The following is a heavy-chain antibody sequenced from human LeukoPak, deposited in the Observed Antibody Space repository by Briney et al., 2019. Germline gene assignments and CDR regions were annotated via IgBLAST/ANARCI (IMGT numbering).Heavy chain of an antibody. Sequence: SETLSLTCTVSGGSISSHYWSWIRQPPGKGLEWIGYIYYSGSTNYNPSLKSRVTISVDTSKNQFSLKLSSVTAADTAVYYCASGGRYSSGYYIDVWGKGTTVTVSS. CDR1: GGSISSHY. V-gene: IGHV4-59*11. D-gene: IGHD3-22*01. CDR3: ASGGRYSSGYYIDV. J-gene: IGHJ6*03. CDR2: IYYSGST.